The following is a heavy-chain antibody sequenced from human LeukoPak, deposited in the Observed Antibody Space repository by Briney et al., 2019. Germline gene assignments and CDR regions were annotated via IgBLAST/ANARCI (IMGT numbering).Heavy chain of an antibody. D-gene: IGHD3-3*01. Sequence: GGSLRLSCAASGFTFSSYGMHWVRQAPGKGLEWVAFIRYDGSNKYYADSVKGRFTISRDNSKNTLYLQINSLRPEDTAVYYCSKDRGVFGVAYSLDYWGQGTLATVSS. CDR2: IRYDGSNK. CDR3: SKDRGVFGVAYSLDY. CDR1: GFTFSSYG. J-gene: IGHJ4*02. V-gene: IGHV3-30*02.